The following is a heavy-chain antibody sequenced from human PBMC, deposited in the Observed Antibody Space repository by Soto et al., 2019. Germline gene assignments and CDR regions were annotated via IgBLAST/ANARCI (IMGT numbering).Heavy chain of an antibody. CDR3: ARESGGATATLDYYYFYMDV. J-gene: IGHJ6*03. D-gene: IGHD5-12*01. Sequence: QVQLVQSGAEVKEPGASVTVSCRASGDRFTDYYMHWVRQAPGQGLEWMGWINPNSGVTKYAQKFQCWVTMTRDTSLRTVYMQLSRLIFDDPAIYYCARESGGATATLDYYYFYMDVWGTGTTVTVSS. V-gene: IGHV1-2*04. CDR1: GDRFTDYY. CDR2: INPNSGVT.